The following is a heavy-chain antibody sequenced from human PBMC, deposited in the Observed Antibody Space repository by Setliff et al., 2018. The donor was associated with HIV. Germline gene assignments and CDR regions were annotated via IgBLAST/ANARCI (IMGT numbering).Heavy chain of an antibody. Sequence: SVKVSCKGSGGTFSGYAISWVRQAPGQGLELMGGIIPIFGTANYAQKFQGRVTITADESTSTAYMELSSLRSEDTAVYYCARGEKRFLEWLPLDYYYYYYMDVWGKGITVTVSS. CDR1: GGTFSGYA. CDR3: ARGEKRFLEWLPLDYYYYYYMDV. CDR2: IIPIFGTA. V-gene: IGHV1-69*13. J-gene: IGHJ6*03. D-gene: IGHD3-3*01.